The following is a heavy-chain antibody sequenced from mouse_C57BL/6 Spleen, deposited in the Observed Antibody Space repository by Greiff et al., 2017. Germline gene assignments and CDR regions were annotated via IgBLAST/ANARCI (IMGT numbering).Heavy chain of an antibody. Sequence: ESGPGLVKPSQSLSLTCSVSGYSITSGYYWNWIRQFPGNILEWLGYISYDGSNNYNPSLKNRISITRDTSKNQFFLKLNSVTTEDTATYYCASRSDSNYYFYYWGQGTTLTVSS. V-gene: IGHV3-6*01. CDR2: ISYDGSN. CDR1: GYSITSGYY. J-gene: IGHJ2*01. D-gene: IGHD2-5*01. CDR3: ASRSDSNYYFYY.